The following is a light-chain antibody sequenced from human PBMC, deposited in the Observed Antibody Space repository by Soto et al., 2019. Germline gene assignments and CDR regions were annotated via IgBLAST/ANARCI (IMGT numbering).Light chain of an antibody. J-gene: IGKJ5*01. Sequence: EIVLTQSPGTLSLSPGEGATLSCRASQSVSGVYLAWYHQKPGQAPRLLIYGATSTATGIPDRFSGSGSGTDFTLTITGLEPADFGVYFCQHYDSSQTTVGQGTRLEIK. CDR2: GAT. V-gene: IGKV3-20*01. CDR3: QHYDSSQTT. CDR1: QSVSGVY.